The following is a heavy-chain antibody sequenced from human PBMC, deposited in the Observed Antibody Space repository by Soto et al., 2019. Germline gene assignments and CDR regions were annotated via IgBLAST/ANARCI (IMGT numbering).Heavy chain of an antibody. V-gene: IGHV1-3*01. CDR1: GYTFTNYA. J-gene: IGHJ5*02. Sequence: ASVKVSCKASGYTFTNYAMHWVRQAPGQRLEWMGWINVGNGNTKYAQKVQGRVTMTTDTSASTAYMELRSLRSEDTAVYYCARGVGSGSYYNQYNWFDPWGQGTLVTVSS. D-gene: IGHD3-10*01. CDR2: INVGNGNT. CDR3: ARGVGSGSYYNQYNWFDP.